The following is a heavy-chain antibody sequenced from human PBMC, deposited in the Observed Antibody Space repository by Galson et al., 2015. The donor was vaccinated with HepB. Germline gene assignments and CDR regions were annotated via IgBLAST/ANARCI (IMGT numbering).Heavy chain of an antibody. Sequence: SLRLSCAASGFTVSSNYMSWVRRAPGKGLEWVSVIYSGGSTYYADSVKGRFTISRHNSKNTLYLQMNSLRAEDTAVYYCARLGYYDSSATGQSNHDAFDIWGQGTMVTVSS. D-gene: IGHD3-22*01. CDR3: ARLGYYDSSATGQSNHDAFDI. CDR2: IYSGGST. CDR1: GFTVSSNY. V-gene: IGHV3-53*04. J-gene: IGHJ3*02.